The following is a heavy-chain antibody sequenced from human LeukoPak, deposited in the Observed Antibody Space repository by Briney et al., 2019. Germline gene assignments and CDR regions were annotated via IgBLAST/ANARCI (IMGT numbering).Heavy chain of an antibody. Sequence: SETLSLTCTVSGGSISSYYWSWIRQPAGKGLEWIGRVYTSGSTNYNPSLKSRVTMSVDTSKSQFSLKLSSVTAADTAVYYCARDPFNWSYFDYWGQGTLVTVSS. V-gene: IGHV4-4*07. CDR1: GGSISSYY. CDR3: ARDPFNWSYFDY. D-gene: IGHD1-20*01. CDR2: VYTSGST. J-gene: IGHJ4*02.